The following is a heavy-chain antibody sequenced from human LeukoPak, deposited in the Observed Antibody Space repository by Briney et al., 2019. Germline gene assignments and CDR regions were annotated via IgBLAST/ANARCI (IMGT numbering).Heavy chain of an antibody. D-gene: IGHD6-13*01. CDR1: GFTFSDYA. Sequence: GGSLRLSCAASGFTFSDYAMHWVRQAPGKGLEWVAVISYGGTNEYYADSVKGRFSISRDNSKNTLYLQMNSLQAEDTAVYYCARKKPIAGFFGMDVWGQGTTVTVSS. CDR3: ARKKPIAGFFGMDV. V-gene: IGHV3-30*04. CDR2: ISYGGTNE. J-gene: IGHJ6*02.